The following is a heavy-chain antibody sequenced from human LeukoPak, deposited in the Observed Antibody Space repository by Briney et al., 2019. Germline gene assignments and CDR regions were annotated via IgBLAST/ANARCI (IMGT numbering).Heavy chain of an antibody. Sequence: GGSLRLSCAASGFTFSSSAMSWVRQAPGKGLEWVSSISGSGSGGSTYYADSVKGRFTISRDNAKNTLYLQMNSLRAEDTAVYYCARAGAYGDLDFDYWGQGTLVTVSS. D-gene: IGHD4-17*01. CDR1: GFTFSSSA. V-gene: IGHV3-23*01. J-gene: IGHJ4*02. CDR3: ARAGAYGDLDFDY. CDR2: ISGSGSGGST.